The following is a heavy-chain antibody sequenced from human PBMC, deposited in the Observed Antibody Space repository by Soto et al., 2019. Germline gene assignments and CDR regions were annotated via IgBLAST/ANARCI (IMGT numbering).Heavy chain of an antibody. J-gene: IGHJ6*02. V-gene: IGHV1-46*01. CDR2: INPSGGST. D-gene: IGHD6-19*01. CDR3: ARDLGAVAGTYYYGMDV. Sequence: ASVKVSCKASEYTFTSYYMHWVRQSPGQGLERMGIINPSGGSTSYAKKCQGRVTMTRDTSTSTVYMELSSLRSEDTAVYYCARDLGAVAGTYYYGMDVWGQGTTVTVSS. CDR1: EYTFTSYY.